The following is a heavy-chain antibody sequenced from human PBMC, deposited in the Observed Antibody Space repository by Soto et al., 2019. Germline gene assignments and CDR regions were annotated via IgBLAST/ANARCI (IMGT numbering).Heavy chain of an antibody. CDR1: GGSISSNTYY. CDR2: IYYSGTT. V-gene: IGHV4-39*01. J-gene: IGHJ4*02. CDR3: ARLVSGNYYSLSVDY. Sequence: QLYLQESGPGLVKPSETLSLTCTVSGGSISSNTYYWGWIRQPPGKGLEWIGIIYYSGTTYYNPSLKSRSTISVDTSKSQFSLKLSSVTAADTAVYYCARLVSGNYYSLSVDYWGQGTLVTVSS. D-gene: IGHD3-10*01.